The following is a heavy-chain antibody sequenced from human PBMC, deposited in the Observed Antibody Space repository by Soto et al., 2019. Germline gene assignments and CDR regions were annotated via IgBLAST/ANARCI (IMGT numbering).Heavy chain of an antibody. CDR1: GFAFSSYD. V-gene: IGHV3-13*04. J-gene: IGHJ2*01. Sequence: EEQLVESGGGMVQPGGSLRLSCVASGFAFSSYDMHWVRQVAGKGLEWVSATGTTGDTYYPGSVKGRFTISREDGKNSLYLQMNNLRPGETAVYYCARDATYGSGRGPDWYFDLWGRGTLVTVSS. CDR2: TGTTGDT. CDR3: ARDATYGSGRGPDWYFDL. D-gene: IGHD3-10*01.